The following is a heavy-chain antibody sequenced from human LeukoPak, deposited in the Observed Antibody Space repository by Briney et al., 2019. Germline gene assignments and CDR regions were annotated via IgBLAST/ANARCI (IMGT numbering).Heavy chain of an antibody. CDR3: ARRARVRMVYFSNFLDI. D-gene: IGHD2-8*01. CDR2: ISDSPDIT. Sequence: GGSLRLSCAGSGFTFSDFWMTWVRQAPGKGLEWLSLISDSPDITYYTDSVKGRFTISRSNSNNTVYLQMNNLRADDTAVYYCARRARVRMVYFSNFLDIWGKGTTVTVSS. V-gene: IGHV3-23*01. CDR1: GFTFSDFW. J-gene: IGHJ6*04.